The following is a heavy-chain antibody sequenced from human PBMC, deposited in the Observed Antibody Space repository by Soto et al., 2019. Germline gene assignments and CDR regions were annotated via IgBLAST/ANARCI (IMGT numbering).Heavy chain of an antibody. CDR2: INSDGSST. Sequence: GGSLRLSCAASGFTFSSYWMHWVRQAPGKGLVWVSRINSDGSSTSYADSVKGRFTISRDNAKNTLYLQMNSLRAEDTAVYYCARDGGGEWELLGFDYWGQGTLVTVSS. CDR3: ARDGGGEWELLGFDY. V-gene: IGHV3-74*01. J-gene: IGHJ4*02. CDR1: GFTFSSYW. D-gene: IGHD1-26*01.